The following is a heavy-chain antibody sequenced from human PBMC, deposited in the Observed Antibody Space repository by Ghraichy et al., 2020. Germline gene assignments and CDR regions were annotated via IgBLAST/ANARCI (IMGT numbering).Heavy chain of an antibody. D-gene: IGHD6-13*01. J-gene: IGHJ1*01. Sequence: ASVKVSCKASGYSFTSYGISWVRQAPGQGLEYMGWISGYNGNTKYAQKFQGRVTMTTDTSTRTAYMELRSLRSDDTAVYYCTIAAADSSTDYFHHWGQGTLVTVSS. V-gene: IGHV1-18*01. CDR1: GYSFTSYG. CDR2: ISGYNGNT. CDR3: TIAAADSSTDYFHH.